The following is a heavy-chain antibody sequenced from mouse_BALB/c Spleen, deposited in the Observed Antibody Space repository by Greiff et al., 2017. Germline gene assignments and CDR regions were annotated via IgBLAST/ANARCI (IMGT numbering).Heavy chain of an antibody. Sequence: QVQLQQSGPGLVQPSQSLSITCTVSGFSLTSYGVHWVRQSPGKGLEWLGVIWSGGSTDYNAAFISRLSISKDNSKSQVFFKMNSLQADDTAIYYCARVILRYWYFDVWGAGTTVTVSS. CDR2: IWSGGST. V-gene: IGHV2-4-1*01. D-gene: IGHD1-1*01. CDR3: ARVILRYWYFDV. J-gene: IGHJ1*01. CDR1: GFSLTSYG.